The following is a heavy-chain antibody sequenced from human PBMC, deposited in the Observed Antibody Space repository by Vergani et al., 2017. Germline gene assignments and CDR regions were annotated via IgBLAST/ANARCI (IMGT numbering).Heavy chain of an antibody. CDR3: AAVRVYSSSDMGFDY. CDR1: GYTFTGYY. V-gene: IGHV1-58*02. CDR2: IVVGSGNT. Sequence: QLVQSGAEVKKPGASVKVSCKASGYTFTGYYMHWVRQARGQRLEWIGWIVVGSGNTNYAQKFQERVTITRDMSTSTAYMELSSLRSEDTAVYYCAAVRVYSSSDMGFDYWGQGTLVTVSS. D-gene: IGHD6-13*01. J-gene: IGHJ4*02.